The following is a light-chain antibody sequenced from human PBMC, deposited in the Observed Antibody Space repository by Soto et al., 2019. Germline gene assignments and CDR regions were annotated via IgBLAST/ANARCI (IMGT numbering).Light chain of an antibody. CDR3: SLYSSNGSLI. J-gene: IGLJ1*01. Sequence: QSVLTQPASVSASPGQSIFISCTGTSEDIGAYDYVSWYQQHPGKAPKLILYAVNDRPSGVSSRFSGSKSGNTASLTISGVQPDDEADYFCSLYSSNGSLIFGPGTKATVL. V-gene: IGLV2-14*01. CDR1: SEDIGAYDY. CDR2: AVN.